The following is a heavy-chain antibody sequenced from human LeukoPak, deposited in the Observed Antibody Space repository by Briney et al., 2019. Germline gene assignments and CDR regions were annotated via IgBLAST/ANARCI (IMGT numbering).Heavy chain of an antibody. V-gene: IGHV3-48*03. CDR2: ISSSGSTI. Sequence: GGSLRLSCAASGFTFSSYEMNWVRQAPGKGLEGVSYISSSGSTIYYADSVKGRFTISRDNAKNSLYLQMNSLRAEDTAVYYCARLGAADAFDIWGQGTMVTVSS. D-gene: IGHD3-16*01. CDR3: ARLGAADAFDI. J-gene: IGHJ3*02. CDR1: GFTFSSYE.